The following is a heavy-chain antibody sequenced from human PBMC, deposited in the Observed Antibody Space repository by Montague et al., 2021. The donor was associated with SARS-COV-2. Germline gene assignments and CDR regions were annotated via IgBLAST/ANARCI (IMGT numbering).Heavy chain of an antibody. CDR3: ARDRYGHFDY. CDR2: VYYTGST. Sequence: TLSLTCSVSGDPISSAGYFWTWIRHHPTEGLEWIGYVYYTGSTYYNPSLKSRVSMSVDTSRNQFSLKMSSVTAADTAVYYCARDRYGHFDYWGQGTLVTVSS. CDR1: GDPISSAGYF. J-gene: IGHJ4*02. D-gene: IGHD5-18*01. V-gene: IGHV4-31*03.